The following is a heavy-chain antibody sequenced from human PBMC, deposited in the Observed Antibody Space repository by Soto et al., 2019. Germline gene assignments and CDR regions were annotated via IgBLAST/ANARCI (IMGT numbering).Heavy chain of an antibody. D-gene: IGHD3-22*01. Sequence: SQTLSLTCAMSVDSVSSNSAAWNWIRQSPSRGLEWLGRTYYRSKWYNDYAVSVKSRITINPDTYKNQFSLQLKSVTPEDTAVYYCASSLSIYDDTTGAMDVSAQETMGTVSS. CDR3: ASSLSIYDDTTGAMDV. CDR2: TYYRSKWYN. V-gene: IGHV6-1*01. CDR1: VDSVSSNSAA. J-gene: IGHJ6*01.